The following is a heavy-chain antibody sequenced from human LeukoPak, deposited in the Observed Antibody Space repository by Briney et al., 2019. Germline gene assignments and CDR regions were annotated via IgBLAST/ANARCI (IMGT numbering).Heavy chain of an antibody. D-gene: IGHD6-6*01. CDR3: ARGSSSVGLFDY. V-gene: IGHV4-59*01. Sequence: PSETLSLTCTVSGGSISSYYWSWIRQPPGKGLEWIGYIYYSGSTSYNPSLKSRVTISLDTSKNQFSLKLSSVTAADTAVYYCARGSSSVGLFDYWGQGTLVTVSS. CDR1: GGSISSYY. CDR2: IYYSGST. J-gene: IGHJ4*02.